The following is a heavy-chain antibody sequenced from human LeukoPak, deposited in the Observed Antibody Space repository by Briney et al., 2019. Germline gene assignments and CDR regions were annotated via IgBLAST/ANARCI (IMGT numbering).Heavy chain of an antibody. V-gene: IGHV4-30-4*01. Sequence: SQTLSLTCTVSGGSTSSGDYSWSWIRQPPGKGLEWMGCIYYSGSTYYNPSLKSRVTLSVDTSKNQFSLKLSSVTAADTAVYYCAREVEYSYGEYYFDYWGQGTLVTVSS. CDR1: GGSTSSGDYS. CDR2: IYYSGST. J-gene: IGHJ4*02. D-gene: IGHD5-18*01. CDR3: AREVEYSYGEYYFDY.